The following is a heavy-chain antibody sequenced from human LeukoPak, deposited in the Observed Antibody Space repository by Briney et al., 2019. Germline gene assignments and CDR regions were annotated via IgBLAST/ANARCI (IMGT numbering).Heavy chain of an antibody. D-gene: IGHD6-13*01. V-gene: IGHV3-9*01. Sequence: GGSLRLSCAASGFTFDDYAMHWVRQAPGKGLEWVSGISWNSGSIGYADSVKGRFTISRDNAKNSLYLQMNSLRAEDTALYYCEKIIAPGTWYFNSFDSWAREPWSPSPQ. CDR1: GFTFDDYA. J-gene: IGHJ4*02. CDR2: ISWNSGSI. CDR3: EKIIAPGTWYFNSFDS.